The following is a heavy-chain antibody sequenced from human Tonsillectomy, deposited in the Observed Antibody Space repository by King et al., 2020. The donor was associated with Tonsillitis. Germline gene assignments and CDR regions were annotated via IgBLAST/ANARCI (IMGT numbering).Heavy chain of an antibody. D-gene: IGHD3-10*01. V-gene: IGHV3-23*04. CDR3: AKDGAGRDYFFYYMDV. CDR1: EFTFSNYA. J-gene: IGHJ6*03. Sequence: VQLVESGGGLVQPGGSLRLSCAASEFTFSNYAMSWVRQVPGKGLEWVSVISGSGGSTDYADSVKGRFTISRDNSKNTLYLQMNSLRAEDTAVYYCAKDGAGRDYFFYYMDVWGKGTTVTVSS. CDR2: ISGSGGST.